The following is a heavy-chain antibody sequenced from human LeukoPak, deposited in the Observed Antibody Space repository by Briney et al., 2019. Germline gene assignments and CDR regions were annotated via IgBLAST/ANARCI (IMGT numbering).Heavy chain of an antibody. J-gene: IGHJ4*02. CDR1: GFTFSSYW. Sequence: PGGSLRLSCAASGFTFSSYWMSWVRQAPGKGLEWVANIKQDGSEKYYVDSVKGRFTISRDNAKNSLYLQMNSLRAEDTAAYYCARDANYYDSSGPGGEFDYWGQGTLVTVSS. CDR2: IKQDGSEK. V-gene: IGHV3-7*01. CDR3: ARDANYYDSSGPGGEFDY. D-gene: IGHD3-22*01.